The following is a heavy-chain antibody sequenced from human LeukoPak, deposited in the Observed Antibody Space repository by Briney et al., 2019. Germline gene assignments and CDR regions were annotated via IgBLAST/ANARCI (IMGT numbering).Heavy chain of an antibody. CDR3: AKGFGDYYDSSGYYYAFDI. J-gene: IGHJ3*02. V-gene: IGHV3-48*01. CDR2: ISSSSSTI. Sequence: GGSLRLSCAASGFTFSSYSMNWVRQAPGKGLEWVSYISSSSSTIYYADSVKGRFTISRDNSKNTLYLQMNSLRAEDTAVYYCAKGFGDYYDSSGYYYAFDIWGQGTMVTVSS. D-gene: IGHD3-22*01. CDR1: GFTFSSYS.